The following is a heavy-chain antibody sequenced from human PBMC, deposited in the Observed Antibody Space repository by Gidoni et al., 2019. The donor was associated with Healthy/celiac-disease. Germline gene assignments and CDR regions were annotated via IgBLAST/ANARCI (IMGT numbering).Heavy chain of an antibody. CDR3: AREVNQGSGWYRSNYYYYYGMDV. CDR1: GFPFSSYA. Sequence: QVQLVESGGGVVQPGRSLRLSCAASGFPFSSYAMPWVRQAPGKGLEWVAVISYDGSNKYYADSVKGRFTISRDNSKNTLYLQMNSLRAEDTAVYYCAREVNQGSGWYRSNYYYYYGMDVWGQGTTVTVSS. V-gene: IGHV3-30-3*01. J-gene: IGHJ6*02. D-gene: IGHD6-19*01. CDR2: ISYDGSNK.